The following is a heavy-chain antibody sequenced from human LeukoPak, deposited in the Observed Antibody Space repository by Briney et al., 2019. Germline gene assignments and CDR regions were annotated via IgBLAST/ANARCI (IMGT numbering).Heavy chain of an antibody. CDR1: GFTFSSYE. Sequence: GGSLRLSCAASGFTFSSYEMNWVRQAPGKGLEWVSYIRSSDVKNYADSVKGRFTISRDNAKNSLYLQMNSLRAEDTAVYYCARDSIGEDYYGSGSPFDPWGQGTLVTVSS. J-gene: IGHJ5*02. V-gene: IGHV3-48*03. CDR2: IRSSDVK. D-gene: IGHD3-10*01. CDR3: ARDSIGEDYYGSGSPFDP.